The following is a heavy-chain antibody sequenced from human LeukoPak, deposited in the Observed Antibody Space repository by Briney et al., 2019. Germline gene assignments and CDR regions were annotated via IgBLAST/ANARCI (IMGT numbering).Heavy chain of an antibody. CDR3: TKDRRGPAAGTWYFDS. Sequence: GGSLRLSCVASGFTFSGTTMGWVRQAPGRGLEWVSSITAIDGRTYYADSVRGRFTISRDNSKNTVYLQLNSLRAGDTAIYYCTKDRRGPAAGTWYFDSWGQGTLVTVPS. CDR1: GFTFSGTT. D-gene: IGHD6-13*01. CDR2: ITAIDGRT. J-gene: IGHJ4*02. V-gene: IGHV3-23*01.